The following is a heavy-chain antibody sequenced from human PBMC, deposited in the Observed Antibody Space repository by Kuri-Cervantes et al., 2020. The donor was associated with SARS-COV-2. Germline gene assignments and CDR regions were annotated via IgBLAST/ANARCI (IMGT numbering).Heavy chain of an antibody. CDR2: TYYRSKWYH. V-gene: IGHV6-1*01. J-gene: IGHJ4*02. D-gene: IGHD1-1*01. CDR3: ARVTTGTLDY. Sequence: SETLSLTCALSGDSVSSNSAGWNWIRQSPSRGLEWLGRTYYRSKWYHDYAVSVNIRIIINPDTSKNQFPLQLSSVTPEDTAVYYCARVTTGTLDYWGQGTLVTVSS. CDR1: GDSVSSNSAG.